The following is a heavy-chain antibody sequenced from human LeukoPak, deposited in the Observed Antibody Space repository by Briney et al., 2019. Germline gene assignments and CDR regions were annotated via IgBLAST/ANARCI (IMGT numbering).Heavy chain of an antibody. CDR1: GFTFSSYA. J-gene: IGHJ4*02. D-gene: IGHD6-13*01. CDR2: ISGSGGST. V-gene: IGHV3-23*01. CDR3: AKSPRGSWYPFDY. Sequence: SGGSLRLSCAASGFTFSSYAMSWVRQAPGKGLEWISAISGSGGSTYYAGSVKGRFTISRDNSKNTLYLQMNSLRAEDTPVYYCAKSPRGSWYPFDYWGQGTLVTVSS.